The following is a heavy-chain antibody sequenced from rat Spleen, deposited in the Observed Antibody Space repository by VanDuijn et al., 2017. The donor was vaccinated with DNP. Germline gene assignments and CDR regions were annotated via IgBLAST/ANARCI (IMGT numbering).Heavy chain of an antibody. CDR1: GFTFSNYY. Sequence: EVQLVESGGGLVQPGRSMKLSCAASGFTFSNYYMAWVRQAPTRGLGWVASITNSGGSTYYRDSVKGRFTISRDNAKSTLYLQMDSLRSEDTATYYCATSPGPNWLAYWGQGTLVTVSS. V-gene: IGHV5-25*01. J-gene: IGHJ3*01. CDR2: ITNSGGST. D-gene: IGHD1-4*01. CDR3: ATSPGPNWLAY.